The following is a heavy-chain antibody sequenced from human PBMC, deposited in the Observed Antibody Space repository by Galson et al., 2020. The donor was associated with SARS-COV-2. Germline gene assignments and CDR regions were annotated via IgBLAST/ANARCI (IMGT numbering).Heavy chain of an antibody. CDR1: GYSISSGYY. CDR2: IYHSGRT. CDR3: ARDPGYCSGDNCYPYYFAY. V-gene: IGHV4-38-2*02. J-gene: IGHJ4*02. D-gene: IGHD2-15*01. Sequence: ASETLSLTCTVSGYSISSGYYWGWIRQSPGKGLEWIVTIYHSGRTYYNTSLKSRVTTSIDTSKNHFSLELSSVTAADTAVYYCARDPGYCSGDNCYPYYFAYWGQGTLVTVSS.